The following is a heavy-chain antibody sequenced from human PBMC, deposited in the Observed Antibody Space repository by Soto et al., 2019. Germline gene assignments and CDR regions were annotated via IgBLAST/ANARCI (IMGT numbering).Heavy chain of an antibody. CDR1: GGTFSSYT. V-gene: IGHV1-69*02. J-gene: IGHJ4*02. CDR3: ARSPATYSGYDINYFDY. D-gene: IGHD5-12*01. CDR2: IIPILGIA. Sequence: QVQLVQSGAEVKKPGSSVKVSCKASGGTFSSYTISWVRQAPGQGLEWMGRIIPILGIANYAQKFQGRVTITADKSTSTAYMELSSPRSEDTAVYYCARSPATYSGYDINYFDYWGQGTLVTVSS.